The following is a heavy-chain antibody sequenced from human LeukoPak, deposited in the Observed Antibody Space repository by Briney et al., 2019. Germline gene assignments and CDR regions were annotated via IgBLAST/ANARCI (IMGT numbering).Heavy chain of an antibody. V-gene: IGHV3-7*01. J-gene: IGHJ4*02. CDR2: IKQDGSEK. CDR1: GFTFRTYC. D-gene: IGHD3-22*01. CDR3: ARDAHSDSSGYYYY. Sequence: GGSLRLSCAASGFTFRTYCMSWVRQAPGKGLEWVANIKQDGSEKYYVDSVKGRFTISRDNAKNSLYLQMNSLRAEDTAVYYCARDAHSDSSGYYYYWGQGTLVTVSS.